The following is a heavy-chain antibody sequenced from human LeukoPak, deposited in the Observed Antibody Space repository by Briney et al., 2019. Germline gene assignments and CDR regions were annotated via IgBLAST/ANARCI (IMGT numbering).Heavy chain of an antibody. CDR2: INPNSGGT. J-gene: IGHJ4*02. D-gene: IGHD3-22*01. Sequence: ASVKVSCKASGYTFTGYYMHWVRQAPGQGLERMGWINPNSGGTNYAQKFQGRVTMTRDTSVSTAYMELSRLRSDDTAVYYCARIVVIGQYDIDYWGQGTLVTVSS. CDR1: GYTFTGYY. CDR3: ARIVVIGQYDIDY. V-gene: IGHV1-2*02.